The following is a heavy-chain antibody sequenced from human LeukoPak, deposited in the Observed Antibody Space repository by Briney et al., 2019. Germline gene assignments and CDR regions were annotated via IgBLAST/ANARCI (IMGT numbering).Heavy chain of an antibody. CDR3: AKDDAWLRFGE. CDR1: GFTVSTNS. Sequence: GGSLRLSCTVSGFTVSTNSMSWVRQAPGKGLEWVSFIYSDNTHYSDSVKGRFTISRDNSKNTLYLQMNSLRAEDTAVYYCAKDDAWLRFGEWSQGTLVTVSS. V-gene: IGHV3-53*01. D-gene: IGHD3-10*01. CDR2: IYSDNT. J-gene: IGHJ4*02.